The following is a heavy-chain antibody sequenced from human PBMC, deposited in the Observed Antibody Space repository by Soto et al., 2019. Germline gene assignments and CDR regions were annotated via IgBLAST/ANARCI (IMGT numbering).Heavy chain of an antibody. CDR3: AKDGHIRFAGYYMDV. D-gene: IGHD3-3*01. V-gene: IGHV3-21*01. CDR1: GFTFGTYS. Sequence: GGSLRLSCAASGFTFGTYSMNWVRQAPGKGLEWVSSVSYSSDYIYYADSVKGRFTISRDNAKNSLYLQMNSLRAEDTAVYYCAKDGHIRFAGYYMDVWGKGTTVTVSS. CDR2: VSYSSDYI. J-gene: IGHJ6*03.